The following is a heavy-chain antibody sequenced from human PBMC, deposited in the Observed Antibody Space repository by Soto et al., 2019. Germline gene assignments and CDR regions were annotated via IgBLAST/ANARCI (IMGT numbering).Heavy chain of an antibody. CDR1: GGSISSGGYS. V-gene: IGHV4-30-2*01. J-gene: IGHJ6*02. Sequence: SETLSLTCAVSGGSISSGGYSWSWIRQPPGKGLEWIGYIYHSGSTYYNPSLKSRVTISVDRSKNQFSLKLSSVTAADTAVYYCARGRHILTGYYKGYYYGMDVWGQGTTVTVSS. CDR2: IYHSGST. CDR3: ARGRHILTGYYKGYYYGMDV. D-gene: IGHD3-9*01.